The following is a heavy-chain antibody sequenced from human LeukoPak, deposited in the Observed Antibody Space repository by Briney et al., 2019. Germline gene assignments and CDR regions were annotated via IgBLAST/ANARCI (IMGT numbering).Heavy chain of an antibody. J-gene: IGHJ5*02. CDR1: GGSITPYY. D-gene: IGHD2-2*01. CDR2: ISHNGTT. V-gene: IGHV4-59*12. Sequence: PSETLSLTCSVSGGSITPYYWSWIRQPPGKRLEWIGYISHNGTTNYNPSLKSRLTISLDTSKSQFSLELGSVTAADTAVYFCAREVPVWNWFDPWGQGTLVTVSS. CDR3: AREVPVWNWFDP.